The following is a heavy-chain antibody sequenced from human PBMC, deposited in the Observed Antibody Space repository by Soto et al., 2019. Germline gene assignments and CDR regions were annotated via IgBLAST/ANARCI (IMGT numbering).Heavy chain of an antibody. J-gene: IGHJ3*02. CDR1: GFSLTTSGVG. V-gene: IGHV2-5*02. CDR2: IFWEDEK. Sequence: QITLKESGPTLVKPTQTLTLTCTFSGFSLTTSGVGVGWIRQPPGKALEWLALIFWEDEKRYSPSLQSRLTITKDNSKNQVDLTVTSMNPADTGTYYCAPRLYASSAGAFDIWGQGTMVYVSS. D-gene: IGHD6-6*01. CDR3: APRLYASSAGAFDI.